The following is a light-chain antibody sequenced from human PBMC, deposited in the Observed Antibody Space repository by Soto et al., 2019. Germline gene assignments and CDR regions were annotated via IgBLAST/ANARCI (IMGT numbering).Light chain of an antibody. J-gene: IGLJ2*01. CDR1: NGDVGSYDL. CDR2: EVN. CDR3: CSYAGSNSLI. Sequence: QSVLTQPASVSGSPGQSITISCTGTNGDVGSYDLVSWYQRYPGEAPKLIIYEVNKRPSGISNRFSGSKSGNTASLTISGLQAEDESQYDCCSYAGSNSLILGGGTKFTFL. V-gene: IGLV2-23*02.